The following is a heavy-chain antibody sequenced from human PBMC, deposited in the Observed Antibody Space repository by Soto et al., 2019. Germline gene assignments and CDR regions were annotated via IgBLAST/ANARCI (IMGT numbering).Heavy chain of an antibody. V-gene: IGHV1-69*12. D-gene: IGHD2-21*02. CDR1: GGTFSSYA. Sequence: QVQLVQSGAEVKKPGSSVKVSCKASGGTFSSYAISWVRQAPGQGLEWMGGIIPIFGTANYAQKFQGRVTITADESPXXADMELSSLRSEDTAVYYCARAHCGGDCYAEYFQHWGQGTLVTVSS. CDR3: ARAHCGGDCYAEYFQH. CDR2: IIPIFGTA. J-gene: IGHJ1*01.